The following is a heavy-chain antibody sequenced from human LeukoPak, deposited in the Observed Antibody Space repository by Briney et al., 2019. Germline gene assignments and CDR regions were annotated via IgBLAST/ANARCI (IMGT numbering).Heavy chain of an antibody. J-gene: IGHJ4*02. V-gene: IGHV4-39*07. CDR2: IYYSGST. D-gene: IGHD4-23*01. Sequence: PSETLSLTCTVSGGSISSSSYYWGWIRQPPGKGLEWIGSIYYSGSTYYNPSLKSRVTISVDTSKNQFSLKLSSVTAADTAVYYCARGAPVVTLQTNLYSFDYWGQGTLVTVSS. CDR1: GGSISSSSYY. CDR3: ARGAPVVTLQTNLYSFDY.